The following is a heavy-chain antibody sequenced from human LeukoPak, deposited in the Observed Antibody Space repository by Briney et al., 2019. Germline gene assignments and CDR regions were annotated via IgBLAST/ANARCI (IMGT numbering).Heavy chain of an antibody. J-gene: IGHJ4*02. D-gene: IGHD3-22*01. V-gene: IGHV3-21*04. CDR2: ISSSSSYI. CDR3: ATRRSYYDNSGYYYPFDH. CDR1: GFTFSSYN. Sequence: PGGSLRLSCAASGFTFSSYNMNWVRQAPGKGLEWVSSISSSSSYIYYADSVNGRFTISRDNSENTLYLQIHSLRAEDTAVYYCATRRSYYDNSGYYYPFDHWGQGTLVTVSS.